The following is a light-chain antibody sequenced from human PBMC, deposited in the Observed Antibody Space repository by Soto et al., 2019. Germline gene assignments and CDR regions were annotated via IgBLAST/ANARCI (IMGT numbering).Light chain of an antibody. Sequence: SYELTQPLSVSVALGQTARITCGGNNIGSKNVHWYQQKPGQAPVLVIYRDSNRPSGIPERFSGSNSGNTATLTISRAQAGDEADHYCQVWDSSTDVVFGGGTKLTVL. CDR2: RDS. CDR1: NIGSKN. V-gene: IGLV3-9*01. J-gene: IGLJ2*01. CDR3: QVWDSSTDVV.